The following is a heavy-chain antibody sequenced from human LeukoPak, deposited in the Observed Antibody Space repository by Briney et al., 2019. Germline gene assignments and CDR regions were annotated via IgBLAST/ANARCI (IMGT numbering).Heavy chain of an antibody. CDR1: GFTFSTYW. CDR2: INSDGGST. V-gene: IGHV3-74*01. Sequence: GGSLRLSCAASGFTFSTYWMHWVRQAPGQGLVWVSRINSDGGSTTYADSVKGRFTISRDNAKNMLYQQMNSLRAEDTAVYYCARDRFFGMDVWGQGTTVTVSS. J-gene: IGHJ6*02. CDR3: ARDRFFGMDV.